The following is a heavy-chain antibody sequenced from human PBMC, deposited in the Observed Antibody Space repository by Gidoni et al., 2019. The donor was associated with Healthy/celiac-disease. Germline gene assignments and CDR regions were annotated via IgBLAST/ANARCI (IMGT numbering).Heavy chain of an antibody. J-gene: IGHJ4*02. V-gene: IGHV4-34*01. CDR3: ARRAGTDSGVLQQLAYFDY. Sequence: QVQLQQRGAGLLKPSETLSLTCAVYGGSFSGYYWSWIRQPPGTGLEWIGEINHSGSTNYNPPLKSRVTISVDTSKNQFSLKLSSVTAADTALYYCARRAGTDSGVLQQLAYFDYWGQGTLVTVSS. CDR2: INHSGST. CDR1: GGSFSGYY. D-gene: IGHD6-13*01.